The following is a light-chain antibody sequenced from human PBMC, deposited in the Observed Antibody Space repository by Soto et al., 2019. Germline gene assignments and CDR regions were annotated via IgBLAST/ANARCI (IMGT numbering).Light chain of an antibody. V-gene: IGLV2-8*01. CDR3: TSYAGGNNV. CDR2: EVN. J-gene: IGLJ1*01. Sequence: QSALAQPPSASESPGQSVTISCTGTSSDVGGYNYVSWYQQYPGKVPKLIIYEVNKRPSGVPDRFSGSKSGNTASLTVSGLQAEDEADYYCTSYAGGNNVFGTGTKLTVL. CDR1: SSDVGGYNY.